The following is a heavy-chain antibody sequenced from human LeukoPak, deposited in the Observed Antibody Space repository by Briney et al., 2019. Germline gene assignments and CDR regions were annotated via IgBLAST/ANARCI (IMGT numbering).Heavy chain of an antibody. CDR1: GGSFSGYY. Sequence: SETLSLTCAVYGGSFSGYYWSWIRQPPGKGLEWIGEINHSGSTNYNPSLKSRVTISVDTSKNQFSLKLSSVTAADTAVYYCARDAPPRVVVPAARFAFDIWGQGTMVTVSS. D-gene: IGHD2-2*01. CDR2: INHSGST. J-gene: IGHJ3*02. V-gene: IGHV4-34*01. CDR3: ARDAPPRVVVPAARFAFDI.